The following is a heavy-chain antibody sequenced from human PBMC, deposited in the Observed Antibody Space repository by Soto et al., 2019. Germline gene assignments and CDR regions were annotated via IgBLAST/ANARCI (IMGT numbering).Heavy chain of an antibody. CDR1: GGSVSSGSYY. J-gene: IGHJ4*02. Sequence: PSETLSLTCTVSGGSVSSGSYYWSWILHPPGKGLEWIGYIYYSGSTSYNPSLKSRVTISVDTSKNQFYLKLSSVTAADTAVYYCARDRVTIFGLVIWRECWGKGNMVIVSA. CDR3: ARDRVTIFGLVIWREC. D-gene: IGHD3-3*01. CDR2: IYYSGST. V-gene: IGHV4-61*01.